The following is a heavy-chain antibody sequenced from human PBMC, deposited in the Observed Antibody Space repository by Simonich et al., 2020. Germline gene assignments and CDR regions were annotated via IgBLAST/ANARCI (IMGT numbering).Heavy chain of an antibody. CDR1: GGSFSGYY. Sequence: QVQLQQWGAGLLKPSETLSLTCAVYGGSFSGYYWSGIRQPPGKGLEWVGEINNSGSTNYNPSLKSRVTISVDTSKNQFSLKRSSVTAADTAVYYCARGKGWKNAFDIWGQGTMVTVSS. V-gene: IGHV4-34*01. CDR2: INNSGST. CDR3: ARGKGWKNAFDI. D-gene: IGHD1-1*01. J-gene: IGHJ3*02.